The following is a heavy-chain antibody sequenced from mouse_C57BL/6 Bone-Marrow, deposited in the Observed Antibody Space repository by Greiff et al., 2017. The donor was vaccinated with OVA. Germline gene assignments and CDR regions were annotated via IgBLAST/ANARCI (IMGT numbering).Heavy chain of an antibody. D-gene: IGHD2-1*01. Sequence: VKLMESGPGLVAPSQSLSITCTVSGFSLTSYAISWVRQPPGKGLEWLGVIWTGGGTNYNSALKSRLSISKDNSKSQVFLKMNSLQTDDTARYYCARNLDYGNYFYYAMDYWGQGTSVTVSS. CDR1: GFSLTSYA. CDR2: IWTGGGT. J-gene: IGHJ4*01. V-gene: IGHV2-9-1*01. CDR3: ARNLDYGNYFYYAMDY.